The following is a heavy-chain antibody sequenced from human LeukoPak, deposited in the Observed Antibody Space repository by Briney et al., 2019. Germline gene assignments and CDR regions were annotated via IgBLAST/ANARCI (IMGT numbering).Heavy chain of an antibody. V-gene: IGHV4-34*01. D-gene: IGHD1-7*01. J-gene: IGHJ4*02. CDR3: ASGEGITGTTGVY. CDR2: INHSGST. CDR1: GGSFSGYY. Sequence: NTSETLSLTCAVYGGSFSGYYWSWIRQPPGKGLEWIGEINHSGSTNYNPSLKSRVTISVDTSKNQFSLKLSSVTAADTAVYYCASGEGITGTTGVYWGQGTLVTVSS.